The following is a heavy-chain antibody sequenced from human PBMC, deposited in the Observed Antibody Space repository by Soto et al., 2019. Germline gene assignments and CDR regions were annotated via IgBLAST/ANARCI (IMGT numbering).Heavy chain of an antibody. CDR3: ARAGSYYYYYMDV. Sequence: GGSLRLSCAASGFTVSSNYMSWVRQAPGKGLEWVSVIYSGGSTYYADSVKGRFTISRYNSKNTLYLQMNSLRAEDTAVYYCARAGSYYYYYMDVWGKGTTVTVSS. J-gene: IGHJ6*03. CDR1: GFTVSSNY. CDR2: IYSGGST. D-gene: IGHD1-26*01. V-gene: IGHV3-53*01.